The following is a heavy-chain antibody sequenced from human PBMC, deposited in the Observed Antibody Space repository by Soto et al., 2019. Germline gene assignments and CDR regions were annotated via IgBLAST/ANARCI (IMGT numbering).Heavy chain of an antibody. J-gene: IGHJ5*02. Sequence: PGGSLRLSCAASGFTFSNAWMNWVRQAPGKGLEWVGRIKSKTDGGTTDYAAPVKGRFTTSRDDSKNTLYLQMNSLKTEDTAVYYCTTGLIAAAGSSWFDPWGQGTLVTVSS. CDR3: TTGLIAAAGSSWFDP. V-gene: IGHV3-15*07. CDR1: GFTFSNAW. D-gene: IGHD6-13*01. CDR2: IKSKTDGGTT.